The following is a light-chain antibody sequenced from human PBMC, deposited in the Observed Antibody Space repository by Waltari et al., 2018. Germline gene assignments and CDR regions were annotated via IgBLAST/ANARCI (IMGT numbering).Light chain of an antibody. CDR1: NLGDKY. CDR2: QES. J-gene: IGLJ1*01. CDR3: QAWDSSTASYV. Sequence: SYELTQPPSVSVSPGQTASITCSGDNLGDKYACWYQQKPGQSPVLVIYQESKRPSGIPERFSGSNSGNTATLTISGTQAMDEADYYCQAWDSSTASYVFGTGTKVTVL. V-gene: IGLV3-1*01.